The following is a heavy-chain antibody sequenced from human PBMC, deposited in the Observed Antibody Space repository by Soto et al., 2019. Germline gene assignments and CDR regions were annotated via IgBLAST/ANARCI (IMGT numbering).Heavy chain of an antibody. CDR2: IIPVFGTA. CDR1: GGTFSSYS. D-gene: IGHD6-6*01. CDR3: ARSEGAARPSDY. J-gene: IGHJ4*02. V-gene: IGHV1-69*13. Sequence: GASVKVSCKASGGTFSSYSISWVLQAPGQGLEWMGGIIPVFGTANYAQKFQGRVTITADESTSTAYMELSSLRSEDTAVYYCARSEGAARPSDYRGQGTLVTVSS.